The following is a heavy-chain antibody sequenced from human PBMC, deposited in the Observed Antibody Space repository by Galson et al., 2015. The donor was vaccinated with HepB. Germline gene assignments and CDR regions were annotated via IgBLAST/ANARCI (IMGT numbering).Heavy chain of an antibody. CDR2: ISYDGNNK. CDR3: ATERSPPSWGFEESCPEH. J-gene: IGHJ4*02. CDR1: GFTFSSYA. Sequence: SLRLSCAASGFTFSSYAMHWVRQAPGKGLEWVTVISYDGNNKYYADSVKGRFTISRDNPKNTLYLEMNSLRGEDTAVYYCATERSPPSWGFEESCPEHWGQGTLVTVSS. V-gene: IGHV3-30-3*01. D-gene: IGHD3-10*01.